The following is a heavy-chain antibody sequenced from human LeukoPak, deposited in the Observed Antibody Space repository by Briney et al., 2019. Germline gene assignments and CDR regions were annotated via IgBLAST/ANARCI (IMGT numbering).Heavy chain of an antibody. CDR3: AKGGSSTRTYYFDY. V-gene: IGHV3-30*18. D-gene: IGHD2-2*01. CDR2: ISYDGSNK. CDR1: GFTFSSYG. J-gene: IGHJ4*02. Sequence: GGSLRLSCAASGFTFSSYGMHWVCQAPGKGLEWVAVISYDGSNKYYADSVKGRFTISRDNSKNTLYLQMNSLRAEDTAVYYCAKGGSSTRTYYFDYWGQGTLVTVSS.